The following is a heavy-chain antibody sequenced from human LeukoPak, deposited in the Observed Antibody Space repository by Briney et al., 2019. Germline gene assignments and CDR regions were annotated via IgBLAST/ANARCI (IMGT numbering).Heavy chain of an antibody. Sequence: PGGSLRLSCAASGFTFDDYAMHWVRQVPGKGLEWVSTINWKSDTIGYADSVKGRFTISRDNAKNSLYLQMNSLRVEDTALYYCVKSFYTSSPAGMDVWGQGTTVTVSS. J-gene: IGHJ6*02. CDR3: VKSFYTSSPAGMDV. V-gene: IGHV3-9*01. D-gene: IGHD2-2*02. CDR1: GFTFDDYA. CDR2: INWKSDTI.